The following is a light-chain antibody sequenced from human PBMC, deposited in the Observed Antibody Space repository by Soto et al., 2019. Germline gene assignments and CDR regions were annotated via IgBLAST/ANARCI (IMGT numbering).Light chain of an antibody. Sequence: QSVLTQPPSVSGAPGLRVTISCTGNSANIGAGYDVHWYQQLPGTAPKLLIYGDNNRPSGVPDRFSGSKSGTSASLAITGLQAEDEAGYYCQSYDNSLSGSWIFGGGTKLTVL. J-gene: IGLJ2*01. V-gene: IGLV1-40*01. CDR2: GDN. CDR1: SANIGAGYD. CDR3: QSYDNSLSGSWI.